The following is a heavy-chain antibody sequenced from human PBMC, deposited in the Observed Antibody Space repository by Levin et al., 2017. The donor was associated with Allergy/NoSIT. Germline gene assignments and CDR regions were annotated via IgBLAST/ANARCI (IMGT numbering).Heavy chain of an antibody. V-gene: IGHV3-30*18. J-gene: IGHJ4*02. CDR3: AKDPDGYNYFDY. D-gene: IGHD5-24*01. CDR2: ISYDGSNK. CDR1: GFTFSSYG. Sequence: SCAASGFTFSSYGMHWVRQAPGKGLEWVAVISYDGSNKYYADSVKGRFTISRDNSKNTLYLQMNSLRAEDTAVYYCAKDPDGYNYFDYWGQGTLVTVSS.